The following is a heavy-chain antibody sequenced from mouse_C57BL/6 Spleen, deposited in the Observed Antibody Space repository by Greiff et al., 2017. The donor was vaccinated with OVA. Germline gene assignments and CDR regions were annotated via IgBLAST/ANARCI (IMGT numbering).Heavy chain of an antibody. D-gene: IGHD2-4*01. Sequence: DVKLQESGPGMVKPSQSLSLTCTVTGYSITSGYDWHWIRHFPGNKLEWMGYISYSGSTNYNPSLKSRISITHDTSKNHFFLKLNSVTTEDTATYYCARNDYDGFAYWGQGTLVTVSA. CDR3: ARNDYDGFAY. J-gene: IGHJ3*01. CDR1: GYSITSGYD. CDR2: ISYSGST. V-gene: IGHV3-1*01.